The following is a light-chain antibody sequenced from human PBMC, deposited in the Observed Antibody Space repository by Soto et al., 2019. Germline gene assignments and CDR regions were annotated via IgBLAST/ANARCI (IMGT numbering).Light chain of an antibody. CDR2: DAS. Sequence: IVLTQSPATLSLSPGEKATLSRRASQSVSSYLAWYQQKPGQAPRLLIYDASNRATGIPARFSGSGSGTDFTLTISSLEPEDFAVYYCQQRSNWPPIFGQGTRLEIK. V-gene: IGKV3-11*01. CDR3: QQRSNWPPI. CDR1: QSVSSY. J-gene: IGKJ5*01.